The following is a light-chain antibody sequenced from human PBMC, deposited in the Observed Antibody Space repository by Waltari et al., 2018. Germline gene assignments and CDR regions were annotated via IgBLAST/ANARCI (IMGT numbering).Light chain of an antibody. J-gene: IGKJ1*01. CDR2: KAS. Sequence: DIQMTQSPSTLSASVGDRVTITCRASQNINTLLAWHQQKPGKAPNLLIYKASSLESGVPSRFSGSGSGTEFPLTISSLQPDDFATYYCLQYNGEPRTFGQGTKVEVK. V-gene: IGKV1-5*03. CDR1: QNINTL. CDR3: LQYNGEPRT.